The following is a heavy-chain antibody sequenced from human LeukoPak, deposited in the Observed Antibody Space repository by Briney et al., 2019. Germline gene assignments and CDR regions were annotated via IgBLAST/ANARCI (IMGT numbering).Heavy chain of an antibody. V-gene: IGHV4-34*01. D-gene: IGHD3-10*01. J-gene: IGHJ5*02. Sequence: SETLSLTCAVYGGSFNDYNWSWIRQPPGKGLEWIGSIYYSGSTYYNPSLKSRVTISVDTSKNQFSLKLSSVTAADTAVYYCARWFPRDWFDPWGQGTLVTVSS. CDR1: GGSFNDYN. CDR2: IYYSGST. CDR3: ARWFPRDWFDP.